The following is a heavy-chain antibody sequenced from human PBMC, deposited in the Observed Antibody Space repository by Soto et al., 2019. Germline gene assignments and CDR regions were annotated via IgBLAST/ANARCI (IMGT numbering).Heavy chain of an antibody. D-gene: IGHD1-26*01. CDR1: GGSIRSYY. V-gene: IGHV4-4*07. J-gene: IGHJ6*02. CDR3: AREGARGFGIDV. CDR2: IYTSGST. Sequence: SETLSLTCNVSGGSIRSYYWSWVRQPAGKPLEWIGRIYTSGSTNYNPSLKSRVSTSVDTSKNQFSLEVTSVTAADTAVYYCAREGARGFGIDVLGQGTTVTVSS.